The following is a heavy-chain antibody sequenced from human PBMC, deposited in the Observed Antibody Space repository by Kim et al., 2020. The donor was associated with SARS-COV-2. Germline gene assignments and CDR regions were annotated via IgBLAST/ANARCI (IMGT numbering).Heavy chain of an antibody. CDR1: GFTFGDYA. J-gene: IGHJ4*02. D-gene: IGHD4-17*01. CDR2: IRSKAYGGTT. Sequence: GGSLRLSCTASGFTFGDYAMSWFRQAPGKGLEWVGFIRSKAYGGTTEYAASVKGRFTISRDDSKSIAYLQMNSLKTEDTAVYYCTRDPGGDYAPGVDYWGQGTLVTVSS. CDR3: TRDPGGDYAPGVDY. V-gene: IGHV3-49*03.